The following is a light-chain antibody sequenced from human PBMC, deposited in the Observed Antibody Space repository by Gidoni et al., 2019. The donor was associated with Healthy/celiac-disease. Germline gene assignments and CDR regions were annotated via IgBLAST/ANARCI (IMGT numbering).Light chain of an antibody. CDR3: NSRDSSGNHQDVV. V-gene: IGLV3-19*01. Sequence: SSELTQDPAVSVALGPTVRITCQGDSLSSYYASWYQQKPGQAPVLVIYGKNNRPSGIPDRFSGSSSGNTASLTITGAQAEEEADYYCNSRDSSGNHQDVVFGGGTKLTVL. J-gene: IGLJ2*01. CDR2: GKN. CDR1: SLSSYY.